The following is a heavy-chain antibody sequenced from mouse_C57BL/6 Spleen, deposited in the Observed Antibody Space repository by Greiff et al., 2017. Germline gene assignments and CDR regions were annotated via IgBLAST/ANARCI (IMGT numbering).Heavy chain of an antibody. J-gene: IGHJ4*01. Sequence: QVQLQQPGAELVKPGASVKMSCKASGYTFTSYWITWVKQRPGQGLEWIGDIYPGSGSTNYNEKFKSKATLTVDTSSSTAYMQLSSLTSGDSAVYYCAKFHYSTVYALEYQGQGTSVTVSS. CDR1: GYTFTSYW. CDR3: AKFHYSTVYALEY. CDR2: IYPGSGST. V-gene: IGHV1-55*01. D-gene: IGHD2-5*01.